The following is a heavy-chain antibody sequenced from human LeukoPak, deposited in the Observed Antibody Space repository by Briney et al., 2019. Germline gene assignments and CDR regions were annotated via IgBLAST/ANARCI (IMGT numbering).Heavy chain of an antibody. CDR2: MYYSGST. D-gene: IGHD3-22*01. V-gene: IGHV4-39*01. Sequence: SETLSLTCTVSGGSLSSSTHYWGWIRQPPGKGLEWIGSMYYSGSTYYNQSLKSRVTISVDTSKKQFSLKLTSVTAADTAVYYCARHYYDSSGYYPWYFDYWGQGTLVTVSS. CDR3: ARHYYDSSGYYPWYFDY. CDR1: GGSLSSSTHY. J-gene: IGHJ4*02.